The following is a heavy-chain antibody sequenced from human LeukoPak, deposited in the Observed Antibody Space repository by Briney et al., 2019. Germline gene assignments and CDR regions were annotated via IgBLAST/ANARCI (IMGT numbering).Heavy chain of an antibody. CDR2: MNPNSGNS. V-gene: IGHV1-8*01. Sequence: ASVKVSCKTSGYTFTRNDINWVRQATGQGLEWMGWMNPNSGNSGYAQKFQGRVTMTRNTSISTAYMELSSLRSEDTAVYYCARNFGMRYGPGGYWGQGTLVTVSS. CDR1: GYTFTRND. D-gene: IGHD2-8*01. J-gene: IGHJ4*02. CDR3: ARNFGMRYGPGGY.